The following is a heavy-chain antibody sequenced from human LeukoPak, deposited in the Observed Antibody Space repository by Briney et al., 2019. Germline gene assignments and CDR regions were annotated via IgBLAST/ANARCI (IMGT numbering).Heavy chain of an antibody. CDR3: ARDRGSYYYDSSGYSLHY. CDR1: GFTFSNYW. CDR2: IQQHGSET. Sequence: GGSLRLSCEGSGFTFSNYWMSWVRQAPGKGLEWVANIQQHGSETYYGDSVKGRFTISRDNAKNSLYLQMNSLRAEDTAVYYCARDRGSYYYDSSGYSLHYWGQGTLVTVSS. J-gene: IGHJ4*02. D-gene: IGHD3-22*01. V-gene: IGHV3-7*01.